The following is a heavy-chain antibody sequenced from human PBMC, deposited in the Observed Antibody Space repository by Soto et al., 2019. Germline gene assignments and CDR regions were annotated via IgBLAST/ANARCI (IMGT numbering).Heavy chain of an antibody. J-gene: IGHJ4*02. CDR3: ARDGGWLLDY. CDR1: GFTFSSYS. CDR2: ISSSSSTI. D-gene: IGHD5-12*01. Sequence: EVQLVESGGGLVQPGGSLRLSCAASGFTFSSYSMNWVRQAPGKGLEWVSYISSSSSTIYYADSVKGRFTISRDNAKNSLNLQMTSLRDEDTAVYYCARDGGWLLDYWGQGTLVTVSS. V-gene: IGHV3-48*02.